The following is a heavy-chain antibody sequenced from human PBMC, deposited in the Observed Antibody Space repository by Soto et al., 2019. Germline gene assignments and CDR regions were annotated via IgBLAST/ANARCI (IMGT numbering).Heavy chain of an antibody. V-gene: IGHV3-74*01. D-gene: IGHD6-6*01. CDR1: GFTLRSYW. CDR3: ARSPKYYYYGFDV. J-gene: IGHJ6*02. CDR2: INSDGSST. Sequence: GGSLRLSCAASGFTLRSYWMHWVRQAPGKGLVWVSRINSDGSSTTYADSVKGRFTISRDNAKNTLYLQMNSLRAEDTAVYYCARSPKYYYYGFDVWGQGTAVTVSS.